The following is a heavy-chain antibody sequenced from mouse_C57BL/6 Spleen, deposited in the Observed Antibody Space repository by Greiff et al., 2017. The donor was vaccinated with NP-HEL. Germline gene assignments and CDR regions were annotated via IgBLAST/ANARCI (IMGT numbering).Heavy chain of an antibody. CDR1: GYTFTSYW. D-gene: IGHD2-3*01. CDR3: ARHDGYRAWYAD. V-gene: IGHV1-69*01. CDR2: IDPSDSYT. J-gene: IGHJ3*01. Sequence: QVQLQQPGAELVMPGASVKLSCKASGYTFTSYWMHWVKQRPGQGLEWIGEIDPSDSYTIYNQKFKGKSTLTVDKSSRTAYMQLISLTSEDSAVYYCARHDGYRAWYADWGKGTLVTVSA.